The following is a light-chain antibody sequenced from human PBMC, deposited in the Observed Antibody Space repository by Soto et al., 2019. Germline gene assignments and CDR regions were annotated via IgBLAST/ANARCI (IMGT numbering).Light chain of an antibody. CDR3: SSYTSSITLV. CDR1: SSDVGGYNY. Sequence: QSALTQPASVSGSPGQSITISCTGTSSDVGGYNYVSWYQQHPGKAPKLMIYDVNNRPSGVSHRFSGSKSGNTASLTISGLQAEDDGDYYCSSYTSSITLVFGGGTKVTVL. J-gene: IGLJ2*01. CDR2: DVN. V-gene: IGLV2-14*01.